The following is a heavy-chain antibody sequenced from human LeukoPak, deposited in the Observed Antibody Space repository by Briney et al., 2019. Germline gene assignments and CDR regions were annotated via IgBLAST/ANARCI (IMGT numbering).Heavy chain of an antibody. D-gene: IGHD6-19*01. CDR3: ARDGDIKQWLVYYFDY. Sequence: ASVKVSCKASGYTFTGYYMHWVRQAPGQGLEWMGRINPNSGGTNYAQKFQGRVTMTRDTSISIAYMELSRLRSDDTAVYYCARDGDIKQWLVYYFDYWGQGTLVTVSS. CDR2: INPNSGGT. J-gene: IGHJ4*02. CDR1: GYTFTGYY. V-gene: IGHV1-2*06.